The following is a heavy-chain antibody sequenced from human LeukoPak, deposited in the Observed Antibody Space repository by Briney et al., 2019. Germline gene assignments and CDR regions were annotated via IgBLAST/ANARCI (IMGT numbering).Heavy chain of an antibody. Sequence: RGSLRLSCAASGFTFSSYWMSWVRQAPGKGLEWVANIKQDGSEKYYVDSVKGRFTISRDNAKNTLYLQMNSLRAEDTAVYYCARQAGATSLDAFDIWGQGAMVTVSS. CDR1: GFTFSSYW. V-gene: IGHV3-7*01. D-gene: IGHD1-26*01. J-gene: IGHJ3*02. CDR2: IKQDGSEK. CDR3: ARQAGATSLDAFDI.